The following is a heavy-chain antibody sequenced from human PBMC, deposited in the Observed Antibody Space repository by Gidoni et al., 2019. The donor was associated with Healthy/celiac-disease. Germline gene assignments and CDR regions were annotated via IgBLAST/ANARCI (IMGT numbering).Heavy chain of an antibody. J-gene: IGHJ5*02. Sequence: QVQLVASGGGVVQPGRSLRLSCAASGFPFSSYGMHWVRQAPGKGLEWVAVIWYDGSNKYYADSVKGGFTISRDNSKNTLYLQMNSLRAEDTAVYYCARGHYYGSGSYSNWFDPWGQGTLVTVSS. CDR2: IWYDGSNK. CDR3: ARGHYYGSGSYSNWFDP. CDR1: GFPFSSYG. V-gene: IGHV3-33*01. D-gene: IGHD3-10*01.